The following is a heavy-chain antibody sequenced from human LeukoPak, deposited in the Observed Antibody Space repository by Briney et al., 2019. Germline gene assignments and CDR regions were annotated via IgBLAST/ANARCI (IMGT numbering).Heavy chain of an antibody. J-gene: IGHJ4*02. V-gene: IGHV4-34*01. Sequence: SETLSLTCAVYGESFSGYYWTWIRQPPGKGLEWIGEINHSGSTNYNPSLKSRVTISVDTSKNQFSLKLSSVTAADTAVYYCARERQLERLAFGKEGSAFDYWGQGTLVTVSS. CDR1: GESFSGYY. CDR3: ARERQLERLAFGKEGSAFDY. CDR2: INHSGST. D-gene: IGHD1-1*01.